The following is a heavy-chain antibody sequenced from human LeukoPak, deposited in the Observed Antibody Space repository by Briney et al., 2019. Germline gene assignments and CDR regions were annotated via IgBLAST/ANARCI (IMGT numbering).Heavy chain of an antibody. CDR3: ARGKRPDY. J-gene: IGHJ4*02. Sequence: ASVKVSCKASGYTFTNYGISWVRQAPGQGLEWMGWISCYNGNTNYAQKFQGRVTMTTDTSTSTVYMELRSLRSDDTAMYYCARGKRPDYWGQGTLVTVSS. CDR2: ISCYNGNT. V-gene: IGHV1-18*01. CDR1: GYTFTNYG.